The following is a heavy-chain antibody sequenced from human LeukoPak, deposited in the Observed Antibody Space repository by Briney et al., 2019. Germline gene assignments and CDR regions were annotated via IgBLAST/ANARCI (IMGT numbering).Heavy chain of an antibody. Sequence: HPGGSLRLSCAASGFTFSRYSMNWVRQAPGKGLEWVSYISTSGNIIYDADSVKGRFTISRDNAKNSLYLQMNSLRAEDTAVYYCAREGGSYQESIDYWGQGTLVTVSS. J-gene: IGHJ4*02. CDR1: GFTFSRYS. V-gene: IGHV3-48*01. CDR2: ISTSGNII. D-gene: IGHD1-26*01. CDR3: AREGGSYQESIDY.